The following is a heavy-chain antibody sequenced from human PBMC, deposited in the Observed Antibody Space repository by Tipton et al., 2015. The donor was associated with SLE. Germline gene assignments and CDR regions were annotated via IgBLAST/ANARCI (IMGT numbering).Heavy chain of an antibody. CDR2: INHSGST. CDR1: GGSFSGYY. D-gene: IGHD3-22*01. Sequence: TLSLTCAVYGGSFSGYYWSWIRQPPGKGLEWIGEINHSGSTNYNPSLKSRVTISVDTSKNQFSLQLNSVTPEDTAVYYCARGDYYDSSGYQSLSYYYYMDVWGKGTTVTVSS. V-gene: IGHV4-34*01. J-gene: IGHJ6*03. CDR3: ARGDYYDSSGYQSLSYYYYMDV.